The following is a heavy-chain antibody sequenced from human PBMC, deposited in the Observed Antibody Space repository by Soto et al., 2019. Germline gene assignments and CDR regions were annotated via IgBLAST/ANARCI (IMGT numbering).Heavy chain of an antibody. CDR3: ARGPYYYDSSGPWGYIDL. CDR1: GFTFSSDA. D-gene: IGHD3-22*01. J-gene: IGHJ2*01. V-gene: IGHV3-23*01. CDR2: ISGSGGST. Sequence: GGSLRLSCAASGFTFSSDAMSWVRQAPGKGLEWVSAISGSGGSTYYADSVKGRFTISRDNSKNSLYLQMSSLRVEGTAVYYCARGPYYYDSSGPWGYIDLWGRGTLVSVSS.